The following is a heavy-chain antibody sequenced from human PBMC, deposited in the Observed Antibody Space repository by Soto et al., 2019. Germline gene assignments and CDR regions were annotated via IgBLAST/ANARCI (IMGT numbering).Heavy chain of an antibody. CDR2: IKQDGSEK. J-gene: IGHJ6*02. Sequence: EVQLVESGGGLVQPGGSLRLSCAASGFTFSSYWMSWVRQAPGKGLEWVANIKQDGSEKYYVDSVKGRFTISRDNAKNSLYLQMNRRRAEDTAVYYWARGESSSWGYYYYYGMDVWGQGTTVTVSS. CDR3: ARGESSSWGYYYYYGMDV. D-gene: IGHD6-13*01. V-gene: IGHV3-7*01. CDR1: GFTFSSYW.